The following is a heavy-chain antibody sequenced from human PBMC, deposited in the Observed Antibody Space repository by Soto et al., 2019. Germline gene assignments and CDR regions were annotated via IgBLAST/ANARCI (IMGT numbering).Heavy chain of an antibody. Sequence: QVQLVQSGAEVKNPGSSVQVSCKTSGGTFNSYLIDWVRQAPGQGLEWMGGIIPAVGTAKYAQKFQGRVTITADKSTTTAYMELRTLTSEDTAVYYCARGLDQPPVGLYFDTWGHGTLVTVSS. V-gene: IGHV1-69*06. CDR3: ARGLDQPPVGLYFDT. CDR1: GGTFNSYL. CDR2: IIPAVGTA. D-gene: IGHD2-2*01. J-gene: IGHJ4*01.